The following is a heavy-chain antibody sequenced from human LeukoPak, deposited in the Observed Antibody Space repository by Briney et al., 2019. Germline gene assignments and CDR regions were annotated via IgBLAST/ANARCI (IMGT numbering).Heavy chain of an antibody. V-gene: IGHV1-18*01. CDR1: GYTFTSYG. J-gene: IGHJ6*03. CDR3: ARELSSSSTLYYYYYYYMDV. CDR2: ISAYNGNT. D-gene: IGHD6-6*01. Sequence: EASVKVSCKASGYTFTSYGISWVRQAPGQGLEWMGWISAYNGNTNYAQKLQGRVTMTTDTSTSTAYMELRSLRSDDTAVYYCARELSSSSTLYYYYYYYMDVWGKGTTVTVSS.